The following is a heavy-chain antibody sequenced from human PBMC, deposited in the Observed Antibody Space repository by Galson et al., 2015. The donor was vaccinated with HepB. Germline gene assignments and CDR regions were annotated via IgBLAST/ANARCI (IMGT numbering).Heavy chain of an antibody. D-gene: IGHD5-12*01. CDR2: ISGYNSIT. J-gene: IGHJ6*02. Sequence: SCKASGYTFTSYGISWVRQAPGQGLEWMGWISGYNSITNYAQKFQGRVTMTTATSTSTAYMELRSLRSDDTAVYYCAREGFSANDYAGYYYYGMDVWGQGTRVADS. CDR1: GYTFTSYG. CDR3: AREGFSANDYAGYYYYGMDV. V-gene: IGHV1-18*01.